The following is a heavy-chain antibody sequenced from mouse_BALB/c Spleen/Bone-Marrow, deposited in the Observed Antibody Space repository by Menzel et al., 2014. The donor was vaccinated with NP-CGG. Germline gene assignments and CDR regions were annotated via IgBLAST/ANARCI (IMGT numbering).Heavy chain of an antibody. CDR1: GFTFSYFG. CDR2: ISSGSSII. J-gene: IGHJ2*01. V-gene: IGHV5-17*02. CDR3: ARERTGFDY. Sequence: EVKLVESGGGLVQPGGSRKLSCAASGFTFSYFGLHWVRQAPEKGLEWVAYISSGSSIIYYADTVKGRFTISRDNPKNTLFLQMTSRRSEDTAMYYCARERTGFDYWGQGTTLTVSS. D-gene: IGHD4-1*01.